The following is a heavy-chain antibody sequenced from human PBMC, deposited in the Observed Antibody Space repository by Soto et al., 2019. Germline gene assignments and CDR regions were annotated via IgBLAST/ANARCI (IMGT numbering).Heavy chain of an antibody. CDR1: GFTFSSYS. CDR2: ISSSSSYI. CDR3: ARDQRIAAAGGHYYYYYMDV. D-gene: IGHD6-13*01. V-gene: IGHV3-21*01. Sequence: GGSLRLSCAASGFTFSSYSMNWVRQAPGKGLEWVSSISSSSSYIYYADSVKGRFTIPRDNAKNSLYLQMNSLRAEDTAVYYCARDQRIAAAGGHYYYYYMDVWGKGTTVTVTS. J-gene: IGHJ6*03.